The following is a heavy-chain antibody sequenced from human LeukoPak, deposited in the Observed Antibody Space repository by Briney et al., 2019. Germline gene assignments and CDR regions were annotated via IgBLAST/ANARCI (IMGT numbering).Heavy chain of an antibody. CDR3: ARVRNWNYVRYYYYGMDV. J-gene: IGHJ6*02. CDR2: ISYDGSNK. Sequence: PGRSPRLSCAASGFTFSSYAMHWVRQAPGKGLEWVAVISYDGSNKYYADSVRGRFTISRDSSKNTLYLQMNSLRAEDTAVYYCARVRNWNYVRYYYYGMDVWGQGTTVTVSS. D-gene: IGHD1-7*01. V-gene: IGHV3-30-3*01. CDR1: GFTFSSYA.